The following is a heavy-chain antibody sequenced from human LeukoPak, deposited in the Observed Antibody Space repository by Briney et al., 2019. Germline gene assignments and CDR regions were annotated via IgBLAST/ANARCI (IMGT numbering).Heavy chain of an antibody. D-gene: IGHD2/OR15-2a*01. Sequence: ASVKVSCKASGGTFSSYAISWVRQAPGQGLEWMGRIIPIFGIANYAQKFQGRVTITADKSTSTAYMELSSLRSEDTAVYYCARDKNSNSYYHYGMDVWGQGTTVTVSS. CDR3: ARDKNSNSYYHYGMDV. J-gene: IGHJ6*02. V-gene: IGHV1-69*04. CDR1: GGTFSSYA. CDR2: IIPIFGIA.